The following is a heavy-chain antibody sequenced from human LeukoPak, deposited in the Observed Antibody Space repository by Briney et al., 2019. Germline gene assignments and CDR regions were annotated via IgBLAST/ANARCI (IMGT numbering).Heavy chain of an antibody. CDR3: ARGGTTHDY. J-gene: IGHJ4*02. CDR1: GGSISSSY. V-gene: IGHV4-59*01. Sequence: SETLSLTCTVSGGSISSSYWSWIRQPPRRGLEWSGYIYYSGSTNYNPSLKSRVTISVDTSKNQFSLKLSSATAADTAVYYCARGGTTHDYWGQGTLVTVSS. CDR2: IYYSGST. D-gene: IGHD1-26*01.